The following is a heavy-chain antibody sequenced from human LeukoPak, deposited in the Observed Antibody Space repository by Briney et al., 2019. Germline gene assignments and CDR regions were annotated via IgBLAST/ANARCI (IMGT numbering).Heavy chain of an antibody. D-gene: IGHD3-22*01. CDR1: GFTFSSYD. V-gene: IGHV3-13*04. J-gene: IGHJ4*02. CDR3: ARTTVSGTYSDLGY. CDR2: IGTTGDT. Sequence: PGGSLRLSCAASGFTFSSYDMHWVRQATGKGLEWVSGIGTTGDTYYPGSVKGRFTISRENAKNSLYLQMNSLRAEDTALYYCARTTVSGTYSDLGYWGQGTLVTVSS.